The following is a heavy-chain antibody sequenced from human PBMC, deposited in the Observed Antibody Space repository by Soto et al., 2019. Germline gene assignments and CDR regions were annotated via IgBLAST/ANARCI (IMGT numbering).Heavy chain of an antibody. D-gene: IGHD2-2*01. J-gene: IGHJ5*02. CDR3: AKEKISPSGCNWFAP. CDR1: GDSISPGA. Sequence: ETLSLTCTVSGDSISPGAFYWSWVRQAPGKGLEWVSAISGSGGSTYYADSVKGRFTISRDNSKNTLYLQMNSLRAEDTAVYYCAKEKISPSGCNWFAPWGQGTLVTVSS. V-gene: IGHV3-23*01. CDR2: ISGSGGST.